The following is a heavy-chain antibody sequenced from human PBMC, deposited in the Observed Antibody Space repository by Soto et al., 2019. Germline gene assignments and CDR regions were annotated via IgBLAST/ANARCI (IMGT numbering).Heavy chain of an antibody. CDR3: ARIPYDNSGTIFDY. Sequence: EVQLVESGGGLIQPGGSLRLSCAVSGITVSSYYMSWVRQAAGKGLEWVSVIYAGTITYYADSVKGRFTIYRDNSKNTLNLEMNSLRVEDTAVYYCARIPYDNSGTIFDYWGQVTLVTVSS. V-gene: IGHV3-53*01. CDR2: IYAGTIT. J-gene: IGHJ4*02. D-gene: IGHD3-22*01. CDR1: GITVSSYY.